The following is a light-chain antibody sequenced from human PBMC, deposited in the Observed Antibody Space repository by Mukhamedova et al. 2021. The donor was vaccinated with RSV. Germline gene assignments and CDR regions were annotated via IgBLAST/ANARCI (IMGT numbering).Light chain of an antibody. J-gene: IGKJ1*01. CDR3: QQYGSSPRT. V-gene: IGKV3-20*01. CDR2: GAS. Sequence: GERATLSCRASQSVSSSYLAWYQQKPGQAPRLLIYGASSRATGIPDRFSGSGSGTDFTLTISRLEPEDFAVYYCQQYGSSPRTFV. CDR1: QSVSSSY.